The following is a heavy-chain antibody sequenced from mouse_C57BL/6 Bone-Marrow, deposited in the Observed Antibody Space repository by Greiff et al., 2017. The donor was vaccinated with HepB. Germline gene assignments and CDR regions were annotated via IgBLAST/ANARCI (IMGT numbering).Heavy chain of an antibody. CDR1: GYAFSSSW. V-gene: IGHV1-82*01. D-gene: IGHD2-3*01. CDR2: IYPGDGDT. J-gene: IGHJ4*01. Sequence: QVQLKESGPELVKPGASVKISCKASGYAFSSSWMNWVKQRPGKGLEWIGRIYPGDGDTNYNGKFKGKATLTADKSSSTAYMQLSSLTSEDSAVYFGAKPVTTLYYYAMDYWGQGTSVTVSS. CDR3: AKPVTTLYYYAMDY.